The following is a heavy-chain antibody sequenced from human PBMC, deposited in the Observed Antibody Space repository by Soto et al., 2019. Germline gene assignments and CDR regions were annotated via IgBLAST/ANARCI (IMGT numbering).Heavy chain of an antibody. CDR3: ASDPSTSGGGGTREVNENWFDP. CDR1: GRSISHSY. J-gene: IGHJ5*02. CDR2: AYYSGST. V-gene: IGHV4-59*01. D-gene: IGHD3-3*02. Sequence: SETLSLTCRVSGRSISHSYWRWIRQSPRKGLEWIGYAYYSGSTDYNPSLKSRVTMAVDTSKNKISLKVNSVTNANTPEYYCASDPSTSGGGGTREVNENWFDPWGPGTLVTVSS.